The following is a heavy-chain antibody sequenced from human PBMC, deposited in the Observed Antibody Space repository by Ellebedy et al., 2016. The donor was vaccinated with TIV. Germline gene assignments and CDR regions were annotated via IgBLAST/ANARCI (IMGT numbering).Heavy chain of an antibody. CDR3: LKEGGD. CDR1: GFIFDSFR. V-gene: IGHV3-30*18. Sequence: PGGSLRLSCAVSGFIFDSFRMHWVRQAPGKGLEWVAVTSHDGSNTNYADSVKGRFTIPRDNSKNTLYLQMNSLRPEDTAVYYCLKEGGDWGQGTLVTVSS. CDR2: TSHDGSNT. J-gene: IGHJ4*02. D-gene: IGHD3-16*01.